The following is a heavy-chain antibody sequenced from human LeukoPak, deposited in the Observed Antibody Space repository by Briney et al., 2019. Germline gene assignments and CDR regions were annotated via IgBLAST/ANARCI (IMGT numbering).Heavy chain of an antibody. CDR3: AREGSPWGSYDSSGYYSWFDP. CDR1: GYTLTELS. D-gene: IGHD3-22*01. Sequence: ASVKVSCKVSGYTLTELSMHWVRQAPGKGLEWMGGFDPEDGETIYAQKFQGRVTMTEDTSTDTAYMELSSLRSEDTAVYYCAREGSPWGSYDSSGYYSWFDPWGQGTLVTVSS. CDR2: FDPEDGET. V-gene: IGHV1-24*01. J-gene: IGHJ5*02.